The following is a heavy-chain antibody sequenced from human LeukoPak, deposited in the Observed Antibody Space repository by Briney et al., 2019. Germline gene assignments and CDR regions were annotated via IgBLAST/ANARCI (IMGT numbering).Heavy chain of an antibody. V-gene: IGHV4-38-2*02. CDR2: IYHSGST. D-gene: IGHD1-26*01. CDR3: AREQNSGSYIAERWFDP. J-gene: IGHJ5*02. CDR1: GYSISSGYY. Sequence: SETLSLTCTVSGYSISSGYYWGWIRQPPGKGLEWIGSIYHSGSTYYNPSLKSRVTISVDTSKNQFSLKLSSVTAADTAVYYCAREQNSGSYIAERWFDPWGQGTPVTVSS.